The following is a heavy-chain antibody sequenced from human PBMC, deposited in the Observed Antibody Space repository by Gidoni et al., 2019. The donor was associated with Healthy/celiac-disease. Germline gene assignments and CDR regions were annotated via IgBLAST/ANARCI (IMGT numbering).Heavy chain of an antibody. V-gene: IGHV4-39*01. J-gene: IGHJ6*02. CDR2: IYYSGST. CDR3: ARLKRSITMVRGLIPVYYYYYGMDV. D-gene: IGHD3-10*01. Sequence: QLQLQESGPGLVKPSETLSLTCTVSGGSISSSSYYWGWIRQPPGKGLEWIGSIYYSGSTYYNPSLKSRVTISVDTSKNQFSLKLSSVTAADTAVYYCARLKRSITMVRGLIPVYYYYYGMDVWGQGTTVTVSS. CDR1: GGSISSSSYY.